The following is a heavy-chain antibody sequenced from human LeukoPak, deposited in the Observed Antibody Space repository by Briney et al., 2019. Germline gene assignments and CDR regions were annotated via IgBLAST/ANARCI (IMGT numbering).Heavy chain of an antibody. CDR3: ARWVSGWDV. V-gene: IGHV3-7*05. CDR1: GFSCSIYW. CDR2: LKQDGSEK. J-gene: IGHJ6*01. Sequence: LPGGSQTPFCAASGFSCSIYWMSWVRQAPGKGLEWVASLKQDGSEKDYVDSMKGRFTISRDNAKNSLSLQMNSLRAEDTAVYYCARWVSGWDVWGQVATVTVSS.